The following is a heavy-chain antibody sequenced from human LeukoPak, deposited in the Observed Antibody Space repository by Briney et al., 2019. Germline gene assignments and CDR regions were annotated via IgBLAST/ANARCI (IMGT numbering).Heavy chain of an antibody. CDR3: ARDGSPSSSWFVDYYYGMDV. CDR2: IYSGGST. Sequence: GGSLRLSCAASGFTVSSNYMSWVRQAPGKGLEWVSVIYSGGSTYYADSEKGRFTTSRDNSKNMLYLQMNSLRAEDTAVYYCARDGSPSSSWFVDYYYGMDVWGQGTTVTVSS. D-gene: IGHD6-13*01. CDR1: GFTVSSNY. J-gene: IGHJ6*02. V-gene: IGHV3-66*01.